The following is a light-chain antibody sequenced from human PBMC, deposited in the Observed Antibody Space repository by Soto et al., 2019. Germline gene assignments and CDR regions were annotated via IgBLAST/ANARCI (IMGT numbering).Light chain of an antibody. CDR1: SSDVGGYKY. V-gene: IGLV2-14*01. CDR3: SSYTSSTTYV. Sequence: QSALTQPASVSGSPGQSITISCTGTSSDVGGYKYVSWYQHHPGKGPKLMLYDVSNRPSGVSNRFSGSKPGNTASLTISGLQAEDEADYYCSSYTSSTTYVFGTGTKVTVL. J-gene: IGLJ1*01. CDR2: DVS.